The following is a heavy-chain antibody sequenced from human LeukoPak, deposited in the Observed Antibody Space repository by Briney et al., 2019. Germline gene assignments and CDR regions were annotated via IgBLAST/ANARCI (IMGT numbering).Heavy chain of an antibody. D-gene: IGHD3-16*01. CDR3: ASLSGP. CDR2: IKEDGSVK. V-gene: IGHV3-7*01. J-gene: IGHJ4*02. Sequence: GGSRRLSCAASGFTFSSHWMSWVRQAPGKGLEWVANIKEDGSVKNYVDSVKGRFTISRDNAKNSVYLQMNSLRAEDTAVYYCASLSGPWGQGTLVTVSS. CDR1: GFTFSSHW.